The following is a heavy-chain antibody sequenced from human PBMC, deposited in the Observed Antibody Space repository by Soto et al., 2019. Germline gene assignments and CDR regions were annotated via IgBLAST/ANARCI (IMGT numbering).Heavy chain of an antibody. J-gene: IGHJ4*02. Sequence: ASVKVSCKASGYTFTGYYMHWVRQAPGQGLEWMGWINPNTGGPNYAQKFQGWVTMTRDTSISTAYMELSRLRSDDTAVYYCARDSTVADVLDYWGQGTLVTVSS. CDR3: ARDSTVADVLDY. CDR2: INPNTGGP. CDR1: GYTFTGYY. V-gene: IGHV1-2*04. D-gene: IGHD1-1*01.